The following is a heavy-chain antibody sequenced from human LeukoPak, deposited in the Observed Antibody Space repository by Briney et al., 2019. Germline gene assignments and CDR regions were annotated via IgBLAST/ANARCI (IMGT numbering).Heavy chain of an antibody. CDR2: SCPGGSAT. CDR3: ARLRGDSRGDDAFDV. D-gene: IGHD3-22*01. Sequence: GESLKISGECCVYSFTSYWSGWGRAMRGKGLGWMGISCPGGSATIYSPSFQGQVTISADKSISTAYLEWNSLKAPDTAMYYCARLRGDSRGDDAFDVWGQGTLVTVSS. J-gene: IGHJ3*01. CDR1: VYSFTSYW. V-gene: IGHV5-51*01.